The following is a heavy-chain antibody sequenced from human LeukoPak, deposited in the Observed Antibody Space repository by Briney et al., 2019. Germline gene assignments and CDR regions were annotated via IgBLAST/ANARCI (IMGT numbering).Heavy chain of an antibody. J-gene: IGHJ4*02. Sequence: SETLSLTCTVSGGSISSGGYYWSWIRQHPGKGLEWIGYIYYSGSTYYNPSLKSRVTISVETSKNQFSLKLSSVTAEDTAVYYCASLESGSYGQFDYWGQGTLVTVSS. V-gene: IGHV4-31*03. CDR1: GGSISSGGYY. CDR2: IYYSGST. D-gene: IGHD1-26*01. CDR3: ASLESGSYGQFDY.